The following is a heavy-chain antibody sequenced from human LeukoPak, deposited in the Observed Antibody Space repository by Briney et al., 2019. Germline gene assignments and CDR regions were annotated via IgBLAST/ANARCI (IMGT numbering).Heavy chain of an antibody. D-gene: IGHD1-26*01. Sequence: SETLSLTCTVSGGSISSYYWSWLRQPPGKGREWSGYIYYSGRTNYNPSLKSRVTISVDTSKNQFSLKQSSVTAADTAVYYCARVRAVGATANYFDYWGQGTLVTVSS. J-gene: IGHJ4*02. CDR3: ARVRAVGATANYFDY. CDR1: GGSISSYY. V-gene: IGHV4-59*01. CDR2: IYYSGRT.